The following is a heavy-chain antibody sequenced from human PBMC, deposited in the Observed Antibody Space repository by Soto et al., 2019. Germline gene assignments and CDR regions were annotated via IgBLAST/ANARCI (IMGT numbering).Heavy chain of an antibody. CDR1: GRSISSGGYY. CDR3: ARGSSIAGLYYGMDV. CDR2: NYYSGIT. V-gene: IGHV4-31*03. J-gene: IGHJ6*02. D-gene: IGHD6-6*01. Sequence: QVQLQESGPGLVKPSQTLSLTCTVSGRSISSGGYYWTWIRQHPGKGLEWIGYNYYSGITYYNPSLKSRVTISLDTSKNQFSLKLSSVTAADTAVYYCARGSSIAGLYYGMDVWGQGTTVTVSS.